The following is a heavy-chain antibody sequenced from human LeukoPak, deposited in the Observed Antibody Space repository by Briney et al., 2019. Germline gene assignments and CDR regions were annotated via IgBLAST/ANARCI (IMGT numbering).Heavy chain of an antibody. CDR3: ARRYCSGTTCYNFDL. V-gene: IGHV5-51*01. J-gene: IGHJ4*02. CDR2: IMPANSDT. Sequence: GESLKISCQGSGYTFTSHWRAWLRQMPGKGRDGLGIIMPANSDTRYRPSCEGPVTISADKSISTAYLQWSSLEASATTTYYCARRYCSGTTCYNFDLWGQGTLVTVSS. D-gene: IGHD2-15*01. CDR1: GYTFTSHW.